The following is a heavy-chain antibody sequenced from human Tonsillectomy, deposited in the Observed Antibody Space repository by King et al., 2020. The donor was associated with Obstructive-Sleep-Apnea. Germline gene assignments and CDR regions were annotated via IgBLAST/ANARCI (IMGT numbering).Heavy chain of an antibody. J-gene: IGHJ4*02. CDR1: GFTFSFYI. V-gene: IGHV3-30*02. D-gene: IGHD3-22*01. Sequence: QLVQSGGGVVQPGGSLRLSCAASGFTFSFYIMHWVRQAPGKGLEWVAFIRSDGSNKYYADSVKGRFSISRDNSKNTLYLQMNSLRTEDTAVYYCAREDTSGYYYDFFYWGQGTLVTVSS. CDR3: AREDTSGYYYDFFY. CDR2: IRSDGSNK.